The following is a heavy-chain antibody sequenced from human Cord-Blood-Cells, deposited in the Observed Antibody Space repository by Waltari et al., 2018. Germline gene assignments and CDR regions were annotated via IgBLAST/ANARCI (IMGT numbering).Heavy chain of an antibody. CDR2: IIPIFGTA. CDR1: GGTFRSYA. D-gene: IGHD2-15*01. V-gene: IGHV1-69*01. J-gene: IGHJ5*02. CDR3: ARAQVVRTVSWFDP. Sequence: QVQLVQSGAEVKKPGSSVKVSCKASGGTFRSYAISWVRPAPGQGLEWMGGIIPIFGTANYAQKFQGRVTITADESTSTAYMELSSLRSEDTAVYYCARAQVVRTVSWFDPWGQGTLVTVSS.